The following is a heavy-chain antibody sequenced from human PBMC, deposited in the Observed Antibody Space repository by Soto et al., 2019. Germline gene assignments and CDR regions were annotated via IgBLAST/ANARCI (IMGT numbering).Heavy chain of an antibody. CDR3: ARGLATYYDILTGYYSQNYYFDY. D-gene: IGHD3-9*01. Sequence: SVKDSCKASGGTFSSYAISWVRQAPGQGLEWMGGIIPIFGTANYAQKFQGRVTITADESTSTAYMELSSLRSEDTAVYYCARGLATYYDILTGYYSQNYYFDYWGQGTLVTVSS. CDR1: GGTFSSYA. CDR2: IIPIFGTA. J-gene: IGHJ4*02. V-gene: IGHV1-69*13.